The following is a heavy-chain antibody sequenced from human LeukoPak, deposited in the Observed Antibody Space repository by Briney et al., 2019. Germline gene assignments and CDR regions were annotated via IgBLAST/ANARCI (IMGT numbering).Heavy chain of an antibody. J-gene: IGHJ4*02. CDR1: GFTFSSYA. Sequence: GGSLRLSCAASGFTFSSYAMSWVRQAPGKGLEWVSAISGSGGSTYYADSVKGRFTISRDNPKNTLYLQMNSLRAEDTAVYYCAKDPSYSSGTGTFDYWGQGTLVTVSS. CDR2: ISGSGGST. V-gene: IGHV3-23*01. D-gene: IGHD6-19*01. CDR3: AKDPSYSSGTGTFDY.